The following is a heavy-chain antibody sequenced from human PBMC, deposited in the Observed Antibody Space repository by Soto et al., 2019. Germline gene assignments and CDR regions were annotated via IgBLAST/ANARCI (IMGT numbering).Heavy chain of an antibody. V-gene: IGHV1-18*01. CDR3: ARVHWNDPGSLGPPVDG. CDR1: GYTFTSYG. Sequence: ASVKVSCKASGYTFTSYGISWVRQAPGQGLEWMGWISAYNGNTNYAQKLQGRVTMTTDTSTSTAYMELRSLRSDDTAVYYCARVHWNDPGSLGPPVDGWGQGTLVTVSS. J-gene: IGHJ4*02. D-gene: IGHD1-1*01. CDR2: ISAYNGNT.